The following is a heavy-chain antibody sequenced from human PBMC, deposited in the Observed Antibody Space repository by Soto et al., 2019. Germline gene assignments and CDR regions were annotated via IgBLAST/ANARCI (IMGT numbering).Heavy chain of an antibody. V-gene: IGHV4-31*03. CDR2: IYYSGST. D-gene: IGHD7-27*01. Sequence: LSLTCTVSGVSISSGGYYWSWIRQHPGKGLEWIGYIYYSGSTYYNPSLKSRVTISVDTSKNQFSLKLSSVTAADTAVYYCAALNWGSPFDYWGQGTLVTVSS. CDR3: AALNWGSPFDY. J-gene: IGHJ4*02. CDR1: GVSISSGGYY.